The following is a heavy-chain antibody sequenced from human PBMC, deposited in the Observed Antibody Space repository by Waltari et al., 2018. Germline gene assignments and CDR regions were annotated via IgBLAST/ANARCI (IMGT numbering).Heavy chain of an antibody. V-gene: IGHV1-2*02. J-gene: IGHJ1*01. CDR2: SIPNSGGT. CDR3: ARDNSGSYYQY. D-gene: IGHD1-26*01. CDR1: GYTFNDYY. Sequence: QVQLVQSGAEVKEPGASVKVSCKASGYTFNDYYMYWVRQAPGQGPEWMGRSIPNSGGTTYAQKFQGRVTMTRDTSISTAYMEVSSLRSDDTAVYYCARDNSGSYYQYWGQGTLVTVSS.